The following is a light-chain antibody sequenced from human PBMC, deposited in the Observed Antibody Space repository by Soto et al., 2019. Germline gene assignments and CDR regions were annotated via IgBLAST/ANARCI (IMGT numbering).Light chain of an antibody. V-gene: IGKV3-20*01. CDR3: QQYGSSPT. CDR1: QSVSSSY. J-gene: IGKJ4*01. CDR2: GAS. Sequence: EIVLTQSPGTLSLSTGERATLSCRASQSVSSSYLAWYQQKPGQAPRLLIYGASSRATGIPDRFSGSGSGTDFTLTISRLEPEDFAVYYCQQYGSSPTFGGGTKVDI.